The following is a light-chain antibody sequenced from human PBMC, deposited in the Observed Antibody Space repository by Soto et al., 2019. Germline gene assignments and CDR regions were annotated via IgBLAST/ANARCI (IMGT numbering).Light chain of an antibody. J-gene: IGLJ1*01. Sequence: QSVLTQPPSASVTPGQSVTSSWSGSSSNIGSNTVNWYQQLPGTAPKLLIYSNNQRPSGVPDRFSGSKSGTSASLAISGLQSEDEADYYCAAWDDSLNGYVFGTGTKVTVL. V-gene: IGLV1-44*01. CDR2: SNN. CDR3: AAWDDSLNGYV. CDR1: SSNIGSNT.